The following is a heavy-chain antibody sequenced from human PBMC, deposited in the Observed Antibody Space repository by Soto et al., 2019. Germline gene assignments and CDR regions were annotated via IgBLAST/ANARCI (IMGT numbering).Heavy chain of an antibody. CDR1: GGSISSYY. Sequence: SETLSLTCTVSGGSISSYYWSWIRQPPGKGLEWIGYIYYSGSTNYNPSLKSRVTISVDTSKNQFSLKLSSVTAADTAVYYCARGYYDFWSGYQEGYYFDYWGQGTLVTVSS. J-gene: IGHJ4*02. V-gene: IGHV4-59*01. D-gene: IGHD3-3*01. CDR3: ARGYYDFWSGYQEGYYFDY. CDR2: IYYSGST.